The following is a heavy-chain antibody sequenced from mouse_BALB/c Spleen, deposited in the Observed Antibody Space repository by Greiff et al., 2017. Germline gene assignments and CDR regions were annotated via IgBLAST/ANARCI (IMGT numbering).Heavy chain of an antibody. CDR3: ARFYFDY. CDR1: GYTFTSYW. V-gene: IGHV1-7*01. J-gene: IGHJ2*01. Sequence: VQLVESGAELAKPGASVKMSCKASGYTFTSYWMHWVKQRPGQGLEWIGYINPSTGYTEYNQKFKDKATLTADKSSSTAYMQLSSLTSEDSAVYYCARFYFDYWGQGTILTVSS. CDR2: INPSTGYT.